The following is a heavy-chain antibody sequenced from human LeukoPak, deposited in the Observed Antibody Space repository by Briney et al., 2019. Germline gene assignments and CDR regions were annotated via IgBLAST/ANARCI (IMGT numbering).Heavy chain of an antibody. Sequence: GGSLRLSCAASGFTFSSYAMHWVRQAPGKGLEYVSAISSNGGSTYYANSVKGRFTISRDNSKNTLYLQMGSLRAEDTAVYYCAKDWVSGVAGTVDYWGQGTLVTVSS. CDR3: AKDWVSGVAGTVDY. V-gene: IGHV3-64*01. CDR1: GFTFSSYA. CDR2: ISSNGGST. D-gene: IGHD6-19*01. J-gene: IGHJ4*02.